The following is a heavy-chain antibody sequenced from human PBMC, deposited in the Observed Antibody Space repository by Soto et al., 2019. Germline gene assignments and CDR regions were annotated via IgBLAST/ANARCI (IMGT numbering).Heavy chain of an antibody. D-gene: IGHD2-21*02. CDR1: GFTFSSYA. J-gene: IGHJ4*02. CDR3: AKLEVVTAILSNFLPDY. Sequence: EVQLLESGGGLVQPGGSLRLSCAASGFTFSSYALSWVRQAPGKGLECVSAISGSADSTYNADSVKGRFTISRDNSENTLYLQMNSLRAEDTAVYYCAKLEVVTAILSNFLPDYWGQGTPVTVSS. CDR2: ISGSADST. V-gene: IGHV3-23*01.